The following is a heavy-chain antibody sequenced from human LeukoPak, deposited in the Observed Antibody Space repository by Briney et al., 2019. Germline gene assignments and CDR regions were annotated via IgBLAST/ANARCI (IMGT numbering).Heavy chain of an antibody. D-gene: IGHD3-22*01. Sequence: GGSLRLSCVASGFTLSDAWMSWVRQAPGRGLECVGRIKPKSEGGTTDYTEPRNVRFTVSRDDSKNTMYLEMNNLKTEDTGLYYCSQLSRGFWGQGTQVTVSS. CDR2: IKPKSEGGTT. V-gene: IGHV3-15*01. CDR3: SQLSRGF. CDR1: GFTLSDAW. J-gene: IGHJ4*02.